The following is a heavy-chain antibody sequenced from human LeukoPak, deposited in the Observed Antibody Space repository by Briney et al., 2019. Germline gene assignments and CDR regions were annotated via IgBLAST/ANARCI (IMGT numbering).Heavy chain of an antibody. CDR2: ISGSGGST. CDR1: GFTFSSYW. V-gene: IGHV3-23*01. Sequence: GGSLRLSCAASGFTFSSYWMHWVRQAPGKGLEWVSAISGSGGSTYYADSVKGRFTISRDNSKNTLYLQMNSLRAEDTAVYYCAKAARGGSPYWYFDLWGRGTLVTVSS. CDR3: AKAARGGSPYWYFDL. J-gene: IGHJ2*01. D-gene: IGHD3-16*01.